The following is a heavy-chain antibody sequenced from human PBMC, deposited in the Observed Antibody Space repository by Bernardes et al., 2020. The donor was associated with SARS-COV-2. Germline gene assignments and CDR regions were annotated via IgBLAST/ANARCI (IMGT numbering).Heavy chain of an antibody. Sequence: ASVKVSCKTSGYTFTDSYIHWVRQAPGQRLEWMGWINPNGGATKYAENFQGRLTLTRDTSITTAYMDLSRLRFDDTAVYYCARDSPDGGWAQGPVVTVS. V-gene: IGHV1-2*02. J-gene: IGHJ4*02. CDR3: ARDSPDGG. CDR2: INPNGGAT. CDR1: GYTFTDSY. D-gene: IGHD3-16*01.